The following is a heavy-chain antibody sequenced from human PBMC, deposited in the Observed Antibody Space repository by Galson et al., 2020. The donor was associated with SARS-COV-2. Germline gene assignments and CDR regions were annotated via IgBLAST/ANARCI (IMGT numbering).Heavy chain of an antibody. CDR2: IYYSGST. V-gene: IGHV4-31*03. CDR3: ARVCGPRITIFGVVDYYYYMDV. Sequence: SETLSLTCTVSGGSISSGGYYWSWIRQHPGKGLEWIGYIYYSGSTYYNPSLKSRVTISVATSKNQFSLKLSSVTAADTAVYYCARVCGPRITIFGVVDYYYYMDVWGKGTTVTVSS. J-gene: IGHJ6*03. CDR1: GGSISSGGYY. D-gene: IGHD3-3*01.